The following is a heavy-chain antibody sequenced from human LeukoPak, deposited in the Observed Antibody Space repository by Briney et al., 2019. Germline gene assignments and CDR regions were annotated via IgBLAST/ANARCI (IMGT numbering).Heavy chain of an antibody. D-gene: IGHD3-9*01. CDR1: GFTFSDYY. CDR2: ISSSGSTK. V-gene: IGHV3-11*01. Sequence: GSLRLSCAASGFTFSDYYMFWVRQAPEKGLEWASYISSSGSTKYYADSVKGRFTISRDNAKNSLYLQMNSLRAEDTAVYYCARDGVLRHFDWLYYFDYWGQGTLVTVSS. J-gene: IGHJ4*02. CDR3: ARDGVLRHFDWLYYFDY.